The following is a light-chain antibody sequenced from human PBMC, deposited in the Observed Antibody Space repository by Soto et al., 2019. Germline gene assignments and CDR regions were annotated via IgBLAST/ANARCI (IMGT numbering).Light chain of an antibody. V-gene: IGKV1-39*01. CDR2: AAS. Sequence: DIQMTQSPSSLSASVGDRVTITCRASQSISSYLNWYQQKPGKAPKLLIYAASSLQSGVPSRFSGSGSGTDFTLTISSLQPEYFATYYCQQSYSTPPCTFGQGTKLEIK. CDR1: QSISSY. J-gene: IGKJ2*02. CDR3: QQSYSTPPCT.